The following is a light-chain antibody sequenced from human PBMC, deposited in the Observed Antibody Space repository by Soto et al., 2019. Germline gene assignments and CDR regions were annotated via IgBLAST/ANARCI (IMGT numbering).Light chain of an antibody. J-gene: IGLJ2*01. CDR1: SSDVGGYKY. CDR3: SSYAGNHSFI. CDR2: EVT. Sequence: QSALTQPPSASGSPGQSVTISCTGTSSDVGGYKYVSWYQHHPGKAPKLLIYEVTKRPSGVPDRFSGSKSGSTASLTVSGVRDNYGSNNYGSSYAGNHSFIFGVGTKLTVL. V-gene: IGLV2-8*01.